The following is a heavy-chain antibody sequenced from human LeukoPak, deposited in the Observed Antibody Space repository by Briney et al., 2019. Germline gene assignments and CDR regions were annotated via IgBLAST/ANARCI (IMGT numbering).Heavy chain of an antibody. J-gene: IGHJ3*02. Sequence: SVKVSCKASGGTFSSYAISWVRQAPGQGLEWMGRIIPILGIANYAQKFQGRVTITADESTSTAYMELSSLRSEDTAVYYCARGAYYYDSSGRHAFDIWGQGTMVTVSS. CDR3: ARGAYYYDSSGRHAFDI. D-gene: IGHD3-22*01. CDR1: GGTFSSYA. CDR2: IIPILGIA. V-gene: IGHV1-69*04.